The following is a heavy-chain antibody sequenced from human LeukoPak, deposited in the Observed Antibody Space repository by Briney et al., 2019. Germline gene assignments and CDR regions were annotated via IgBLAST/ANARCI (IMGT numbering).Heavy chain of an antibody. CDR3: AREGDGYNYQMNN. Sequence: GASVKVSCKASGGTFSSYAIGWVRQAPGQGLEWMGGIIPIFGTANYAQKFQGRVTMTRDTSTSTVYMELSSLRSEDTAVYYCAREGDGYNYQMNNWGQGTLVTVSS. CDR2: IIPIFGTA. CDR1: GGTFSSYA. V-gene: IGHV1-69*05. J-gene: IGHJ4*02. D-gene: IGHD5-24*01.